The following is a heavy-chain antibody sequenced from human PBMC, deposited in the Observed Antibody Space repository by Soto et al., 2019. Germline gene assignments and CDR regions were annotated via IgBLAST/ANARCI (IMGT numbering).Heavy chain of an antibody. CDR1: GFTFRTFA. Sequence: EVQLLESGGDFVQPGGSLRLSCAASGFTFRTFAMGWVRQAPGRGLEWLSLISGDSDQTYYANSVKGRFTVSRDNSRNTLYLQMNSLRAEDTAVYYCARGAYYYYYGMDVWGQGTTVTVSS. CDR3: ARGAYYYYYGMDV. J-gene: IGHJ6*02. V-gene: IGHV3-23*01. CDR2: ISGDSDQT.